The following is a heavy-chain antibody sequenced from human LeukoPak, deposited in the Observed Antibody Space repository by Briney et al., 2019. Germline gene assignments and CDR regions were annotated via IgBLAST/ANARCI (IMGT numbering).Heavy chain of an antibody. CDR1: GFTFSSYA. CDR3: ARGTPYQLLISWFDP. Sequence: PGGSLRLSCAASGFTFSSYAMHWVRQAPGKGLEWVAVISYDGSNKYYADSVKGRFTISRDNSKNTLYLQMNSLRAEDTAVYYCARGTPYQLLISWFDPWGQGTLVTVSS. D-gene: IGHD2-2*01. J-gene: IGHJ5*02. CDR2: ISYDGSNK. V-gene: IGHV3-30-3*01.